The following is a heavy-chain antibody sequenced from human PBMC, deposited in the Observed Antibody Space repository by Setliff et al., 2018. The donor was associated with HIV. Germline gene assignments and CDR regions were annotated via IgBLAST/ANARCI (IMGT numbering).Heavy chain of an antibody. CDR3: ARDWPSSPAAGDC. CDR2: IKNDGSEK. V-gene: IGHV3-7*01. Sequence: PGGSLRLSCAASGFAFSDFSMSWVRQAPRKGLEWVAKIKNDGSEKYYVDSVEGRFTISRDNAKNSLYLEMNSLTVEDTALYYCARDWPSSPAAGDCWGQGTLVTVSS. J-gene: IGHJ4*02. CDR1: GFAFSDFS. D-gene: IGHD6-13*01.